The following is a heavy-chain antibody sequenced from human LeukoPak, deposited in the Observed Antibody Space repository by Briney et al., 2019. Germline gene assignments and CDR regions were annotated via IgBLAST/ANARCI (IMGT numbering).Heavy chain of an antibody. CDR3: ATERYSSSWYWFDP. Sequence: ASVKVSCKVSGYTLTELSMHWVQQAPGKGLEWMGGFDPEDGETIYAQKFQGSVTMTEDTSTDTAYMELSSLRSEDTAVYYCATERYSSSWYWFDPWGQGTLVTVSS. J-gene: IGHJ5*02. CDR1: GYTLTELS. D-gene: IGHD6-13*01. CDR2: FDPEDGET. V-gene: IGHV1-24*01.